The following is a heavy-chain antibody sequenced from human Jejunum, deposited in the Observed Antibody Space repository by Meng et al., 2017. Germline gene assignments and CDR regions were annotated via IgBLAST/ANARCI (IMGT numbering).Heavy chain of an antibody. D-gene: IGHD3-16*01. CDR2: IHHSGTT. V-gene: IGHV4-4*02. J-gene: IGHJ4*02. CDR3: ARGVGDLRFGFDY. CDR1: GGSIIGINW. Sequence: SETLSLTCAVSGGSIIGINWWSWVRQAPGKGPEWIGEIHHSGTTNSIPSLKSRVTLSVDKSKNQFSLSMTSVTAADTAVYYCARGVGDLRFGFDYWGQGILVTGAS.